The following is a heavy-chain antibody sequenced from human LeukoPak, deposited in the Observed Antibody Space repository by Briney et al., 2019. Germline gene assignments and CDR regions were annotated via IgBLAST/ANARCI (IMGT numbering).Heavy chain of an antibody. CDR3: VTSNYFGSGSVYYFEY. D-gene: IGHD3-10*01. V-gene: IGHV1-24*01. CDR1: VYTPTKLP. J-gene: IGHJ4*02. CDR2: FDPIVGEA. Sequence: ASLKVSCRVSVYTPTKLPIHSVPQAPGRGVEWMGSFDPIVGEALYARRFRGRVTMTEDTSTATAFMELSSLKSVDTAVYDCVTSNYFGSGSVYYFEYWGQGTLSPSPQ.